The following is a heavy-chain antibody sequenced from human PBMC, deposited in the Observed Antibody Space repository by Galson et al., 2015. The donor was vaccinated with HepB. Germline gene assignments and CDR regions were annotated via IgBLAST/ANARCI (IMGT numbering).Heavy chain of an antibody. Sequence: SLRLSCAASGFTFSSYGMHWVRQAPGRGLEWVAVIWYDGSNKYYADSVKGRFTISRDNSKNTLYLQMNSLRAEDTAVYYCARVPGQWLAGGDYWGQGTLVTVSS. CDR2: IWYDGSNK. D-gene: IGHD6-19*01. CDR1: GFTFSSYG. V-gene: IGHV3-30*19. CDR3: ARVPGQWLAGGDY. J-gene: IGHJ4*02.